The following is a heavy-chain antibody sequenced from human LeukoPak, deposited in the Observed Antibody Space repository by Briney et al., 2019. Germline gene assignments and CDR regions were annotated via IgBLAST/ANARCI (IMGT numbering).Heavy chain of an antibody. D-gene: IGHD3/OR15-3a*01. CDR2: IKQDGSEK. Sequence: GGSLRLSCAAAGFTFSTYWMSWVRQAPGKGLEWVANIKQDGSEKYYVDSVKGRFTISRDNAKNSLYLQMNSLRAEDTAVYYCARSGLLDGDYIDYWGQGTLVTVSS. CDR1: GFTFSTYW. CDR3: ARSGLLDGDYIDY. J-gene: IGHJ4*02. V-gene: IGHV3-7*01.